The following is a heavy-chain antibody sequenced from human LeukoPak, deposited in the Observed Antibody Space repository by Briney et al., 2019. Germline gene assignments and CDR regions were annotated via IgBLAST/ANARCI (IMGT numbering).Heavy chain of an antibody. CDR2: VSGSGRNT. J-gene: IGHJ4*02. CDR3: AKDFVRYNIQFDY. V-gene: IGHV3-23*01. Sequence: PGGSLRLSCAGSGFTFSNYAMTWVRQAPGKGLEWVSSVSGSGRNTFYPDSVRGRFTISRDNSKNTLYLQMDSLRAEDTALYYCAKDFVRYNIQFDYWGQGALVTVSS. D-gene: IGHD1-14*01. CDR1: GFTFSNYA.